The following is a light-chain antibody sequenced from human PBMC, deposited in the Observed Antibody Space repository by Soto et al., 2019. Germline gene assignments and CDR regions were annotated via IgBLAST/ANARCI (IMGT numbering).Light chain of an antibody. Sequence: IQLTQSPSSLSASAGDRVTITCRASQGISSYLAWYQQKPGKAPKLLIYAASTLQSGVPSRFSGSGSGTDFTLTISSLHPEDFATYCCQQLKSPMYTFGRGTKLEIK. CDR3: QQLKSPMYT. J-gene: IGKJ2*01. CDR2: AAS. V-gene: IGKV1-9*01. CDR1: QGISSY.